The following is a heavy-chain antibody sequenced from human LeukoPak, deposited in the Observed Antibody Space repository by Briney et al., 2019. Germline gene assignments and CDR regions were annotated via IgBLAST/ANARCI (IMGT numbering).Heavy chain of an antibody. CDR1: GFTFGDYA. J-gene: IGHJ4*02. Sequence: QPGGSLRLSCTASGFTFGDYAMSWVRQAPGKGLEWVGFIRSKAYGGTTEYAASVKGRFTISRDDSKSIVYPQMNSLKTEDTAVYYCTRAQLGIRYWGQGTLVTVSS. CDR3: TRAQLGIRY. CDR2: IRSKAYGGTT. D-gene: IGHD7-27*01. V-gene: IGHV3-49*04.